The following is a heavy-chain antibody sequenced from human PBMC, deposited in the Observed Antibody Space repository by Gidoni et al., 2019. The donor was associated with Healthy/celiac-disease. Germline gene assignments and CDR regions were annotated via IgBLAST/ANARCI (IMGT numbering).Heavy chain of an antibody. D-gene: IGHD3-10*01. CDR1: GFTFSSYW. CDR3: ARDFPLYGSGSSDAFDI. Sequence: EVQLVESGGGLVQPGGSLRLSCAASGFTFSSYWMHWVRQAPGNWLVWVSRINSDGSSTSYADSVKGRFTISRDNAKNTLYLQMNSLRAEDTAVYYCARDFPLYGSGSSDAFDIWGQGTMVTVSS. CDR2: INSDGSST. J-gene: IGHJ3*02. V-gene: IGHV3-74*01.